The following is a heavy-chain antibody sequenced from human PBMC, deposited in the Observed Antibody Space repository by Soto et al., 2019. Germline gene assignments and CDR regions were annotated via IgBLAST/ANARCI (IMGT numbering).Heavy chain of an antibody. CDR3: ARGAAGIAVAGPSYYFDY. V-gene: IGHV1-69*02. Sequence: QVQLVQSGAEVKKPGSSVKVSCKASGGTFSSYSISWVRQALGQGLEWMGRIIPILGIANYAQKLQGRVTITADKSTSTAYMELSSLRSEDTAVYYCARGAAGIAVAGPSYYFDYWGQGTLVTVSS. D-gene: IGHD6-19*01. CDR1: GGTFSSYS. J-gene: IGHJ4*02. CDR2: IIPILGIA.